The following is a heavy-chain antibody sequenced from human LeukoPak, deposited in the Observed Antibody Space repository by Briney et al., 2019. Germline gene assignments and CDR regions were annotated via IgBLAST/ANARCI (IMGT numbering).Heavy chain of an antibody. J-gene: IGHJ4*02. Sequence: PGGSLRLSCVASGFTFSSYAMSWVRQAPGKGLECVSAMSGSGGSTYYADPVKGRFTISRDNSKNTLYLQRNNLRAEDTAVYYCAKDKRHTSGWYYDYWGQGTLVTVSS. D-gene: IGHD6-19*01. CDR1: GFTFSSYA. CDR3: AKDKRHTSGWYYDY. V-gene: IGHV3-23*01. CDR2: MSGSGGST.